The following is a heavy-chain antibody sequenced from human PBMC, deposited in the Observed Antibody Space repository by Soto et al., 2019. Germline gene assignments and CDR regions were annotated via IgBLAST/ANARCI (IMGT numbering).Heavy chain of an antibody. CDR1: VYTFTTHD. CDR3: ARGQYFSDSSGYNDY. D-gene: IGHD3-22*01. V-gene: IGHV1-8*02. CDR2: MNPNSGNR. Sequence: XSVKVSCKASVYTFTTHDINWVRQAAGQGLVWMGWMNPNSGNRGYAQKFQDRVTMTRDTAISTAYMELSDLRSEDTAVYYCARGQYFSDSSGYNDYWGQGSQVTVSS. J-gene: IGHJ4*02.